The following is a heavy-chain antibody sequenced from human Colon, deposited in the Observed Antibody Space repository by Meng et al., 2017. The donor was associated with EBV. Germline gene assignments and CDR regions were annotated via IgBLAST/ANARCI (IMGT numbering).Heavy chain of an antibody. D-gene: IGHD1-26*01. J-gene: IGHJ4*02. CDR2: IDDSGST. CDR3: ARGKQDAWELLAY. Sequence: QLQEEGPGLVKPSGTLSLACGVSGVSISSNIRWTWVRQPPGKGLEWIGDIDDSGSTNYNPSLNSRISISLDKSKNHFSLKVNSVTAADTAVYYCARGKQDAWELLAYWGQGALVTVSS. V-gene: IGHV4-4*02. CDR1: GVSISSNIR.